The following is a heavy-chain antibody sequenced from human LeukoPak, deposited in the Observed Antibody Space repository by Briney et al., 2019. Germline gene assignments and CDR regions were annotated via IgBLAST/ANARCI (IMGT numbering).Heavy chain of an antibody. V-gene: IGHV3-43D*04. CDR1: GFTFDDYA. CDR3: AKDSEGGTYYFDY. D-gene: IGHD1-1*01. Sequence: PGGSLRLSCAASGFTFDDYAMHWVRQAPGKGLEWVSLISWDGGSTYYADSVKGRFTISRDNSKNFLYLQMNSLRAEDTALYYCAKDSEGGTYYFDYWGQGTLVTVSS. J-gene: IGHJ4*02. CDR2: ISWDGGST.